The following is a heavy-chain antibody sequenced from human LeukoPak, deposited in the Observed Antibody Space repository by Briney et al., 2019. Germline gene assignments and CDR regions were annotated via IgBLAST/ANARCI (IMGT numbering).Heavy chain of an antibody. CDR3: ARELHYGSGASDY. D-gene: IGHD3-10*01. V-gene: IGHV3-11*04. CDR2: ISTSDTTI. Sequence: GGSLRLSCATSGFTFSDHYMDWVRQAPGKGLEWVSYISTSDTTIYYAESVKGRFTISRDNAKNSLFLQMNSLTAEDTAVYYCARELHYGSGASDYWGQGTLVTVSS. J-gene: IGHJ4*02. CDR1: GFTFSDHY.